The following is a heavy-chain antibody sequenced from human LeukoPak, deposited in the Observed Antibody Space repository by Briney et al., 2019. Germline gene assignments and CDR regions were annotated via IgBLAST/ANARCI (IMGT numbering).Heavy chain of an antibody. Sequence: SETLSLTCTVSGGSISSGGYYWSWIRQHPGKGLEWIGYIYYSGSTYYNPSLKSRVTISVDTSKNQFSLKLSSVTAADTAVYYCAREYGSGSYLGDAFDIWGQGTMVTVSS. D-gene: IGHD3-10*01. V-gene: IGHV4-31*03. CDR2: IYYSGST. CDR1: GGSISSGGYY. J-gene: IGHJ3*02. CDR3: AREYGSGSYLGDAFDI.